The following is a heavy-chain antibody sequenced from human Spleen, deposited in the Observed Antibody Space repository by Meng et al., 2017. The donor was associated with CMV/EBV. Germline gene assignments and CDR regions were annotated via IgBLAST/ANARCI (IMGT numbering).Heavy chain of an antibody. CDR3: ARGRSIAARGWFDP. CDR2: TYYRSKWYN. D-gene: IGHD6-6*01. CDR1: ESVSSNSAA. J-gene: IGHJ5*02. V-gene: IGHV6-1*01. Sequence: ESVSSNSAAWNWIRQSPSRGLEWLGRTYYRSKWYNDYAVSVKSRITINPDTSKNQFSLQLNSVTPEDTAVYYCARGRSIAARGWFDPWGQGTLVTVSS.